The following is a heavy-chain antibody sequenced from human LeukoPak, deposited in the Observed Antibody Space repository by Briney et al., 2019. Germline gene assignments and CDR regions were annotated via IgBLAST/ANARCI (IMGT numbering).Heavy chain of an antibody. CDR1: GFTFSSYA. CDR3: AKADCSSTSCYAGSYYFDY. Sequence: PGGSLRLSCAASGFTFSSYAMSWVRQAPGKGLEWVSAISGSGGSTYYADSVKGRFTISRDNSKNTLYLQMNSLRAEDTAVYYCAKADCSSTSCYAGSYYFDYWGQGTLVTVSS. V-gene: IGHV3-23*01. CDR2: ISGSGGST. J-gene: IGHJ4*02. D-gene: IGHD2-2*01.